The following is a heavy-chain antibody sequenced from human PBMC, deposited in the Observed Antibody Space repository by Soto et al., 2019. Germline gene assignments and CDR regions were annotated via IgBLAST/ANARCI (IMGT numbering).Heavy chain of an antibody. V-gene: IGHV2-5*02. Sequence: QITLKESGPTLVKPTQTLTLTCTFSGFSLSTSGVGVGWIRQPPGKALEWLALIYWDDDKRYSPSLKRRLTLTKDPSKNQVVLTMTNMDPVDTATYYCAHSLYDFWSGYHTPASLDYWGQGTLVTVSS. D-gene: IGHD3-3*01. CDR2: IYWDDDK. CDR3: AHSLYDFWSGYHTPASLDY. CDR1: GFSLSTSGVG. J-gene: IGHJ4*02.